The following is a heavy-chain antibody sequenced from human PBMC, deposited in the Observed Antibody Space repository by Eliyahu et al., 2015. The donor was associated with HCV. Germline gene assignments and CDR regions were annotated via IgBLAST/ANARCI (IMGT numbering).Heavy chain of an antibody. CDR3: ARQAGFTMIVRGAFDI. Sequence: EVQLVQSGAEVKKPGESLKISXKGSGYSFTSNWCGWVXXXPGKGLEGXGIIXPGXXDTRYSPSFQGQVTISADKSISTAYLQWSSLKASDTAMYYCARQAGFTMIVRGAFDIWGQGTMVTVSS. V-gene: IGHV5-51*01. J-gene: IGHJ3*02. CDR1: GYSFTSNW. D-gene: IGHD3-22*01. CDR2: IXPGXXDT.